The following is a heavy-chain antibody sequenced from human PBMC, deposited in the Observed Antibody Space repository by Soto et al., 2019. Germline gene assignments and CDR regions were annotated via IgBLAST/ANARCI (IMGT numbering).Heavy chain of an antibody. CDR1: GGSISSYY. D-gene: IGHD2-2*01. CDR2: IYYSGST. CDR3: ARALYCSSTSCSQVWFDP. V-gene: IGHV4-59*01. J-gene: IGHJ5*02. Sequence: SETLSLTCTVSGGSISSYYWSWIRQPPGKGLERIGYIYYSGSTNYNPSLKSRVTISVDTSKNQFSLKLSSVTAADTAVYYCARALYCSSTSCSQVWFDPWGQGTLVTVSS.